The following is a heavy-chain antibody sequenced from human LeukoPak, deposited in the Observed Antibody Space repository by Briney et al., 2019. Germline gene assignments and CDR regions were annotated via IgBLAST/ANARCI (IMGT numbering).Heavy chain of an antibody. J-gene: IGHJ4*02. V-gene: IGHV3-21*01. CDR1: GFTFSTYN. CDR3: ARDLGGSGSLDY. Sequence: KSGGSLRLSCAASGFTFSTYNMNWVRQAPGKGLEWVSSISSSSSYIYYADSVKGRFTISRDNAKNSLYLQMNSLRAEDTAVYYCARDLGGSGSLDYWGQGILVTVSS. D-gene: IGHD3-10*01. CDR2: ISSSSSYI.